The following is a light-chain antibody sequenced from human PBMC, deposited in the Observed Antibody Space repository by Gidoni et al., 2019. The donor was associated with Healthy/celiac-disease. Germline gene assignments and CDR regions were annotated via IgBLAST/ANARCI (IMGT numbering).Light chain of an antibody. J-gene: IGLJ3*02. V-gene: IGLV3-19*01. Sequence: SSELTQDPAVSVAWGQTVRITCQGDSLRSYYASWYQQKPGQAPVLVIYGKNNRPSGIPDRFSGSSSGNTASLTITGAQAEDEADYYCNSRDSSGNHWVFGGGTKL. CDR1: SLRSYY. CDR3: NSRDSSGNHWV. CDR2: GKN.